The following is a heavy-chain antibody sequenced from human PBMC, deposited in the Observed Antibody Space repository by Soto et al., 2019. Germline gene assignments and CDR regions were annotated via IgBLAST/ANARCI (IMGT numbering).Heavy chain of an antibody. CDR2: IWYDGSNK. V-gene: IGHV3-33*01. CDR1: GFTFSSYG. D-gene: IGHD3-16*01. CDR3: ARVLAGGYDYVWGASKL. J-gene: IGHJ3*01. Sequence: GGSLRLSCAASGFTFSSYGMHWVRQAPGKGLEWVAVIWYDGSNKYYADSVKGRFTISRDNSKNTLYLQMNSLRAEDTAVYYCARVLAGGYDYVWGASKLWGQGTMVTVSS.